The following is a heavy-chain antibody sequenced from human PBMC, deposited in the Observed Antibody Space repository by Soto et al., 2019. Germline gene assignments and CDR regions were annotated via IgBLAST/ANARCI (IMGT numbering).Heavy chain of an antibody. V-gene: IGHV2-70*01. J-gene: IGHJ5*02. CDR1: GFSLSTSGMC. CDR2: IDWDDDK. Sequence: SGPTLVNPTQTLTLTCTFSGFSLSTSGMCVSWIRQPPRKALEWLALIDWDDDKYYSTSLKTRLTISKDTSKNQVVLTMTNMDPVDTATYYCARIIDSSSWYWFDAWGQGTLVTVSS. D-gene: IGHD6-13*01. CDR3: ARIIDSSSWYWFDA.